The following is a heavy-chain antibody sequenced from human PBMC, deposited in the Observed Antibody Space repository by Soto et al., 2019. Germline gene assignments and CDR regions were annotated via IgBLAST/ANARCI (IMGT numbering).Heavy chain of an antibody. D-gene: IGHD3-22*01. J-gene: IGHJ4*02. CDR1: GGSISSSDYY. Sequence: SETLSLTCTVSGGSISSSDYYWSWIRQAPGKGLEWIGYIYHSGGTYYNAPLRGRVTISIDTSKNQFSLKLSSMTAADTAIYYCARVYDSSGYWIDNWGQGTLVTVSS. CDR3: ARVYDSSGYWIDN. CDR2: IYHSGGT. V-gene: IGHV4-30-4*01.